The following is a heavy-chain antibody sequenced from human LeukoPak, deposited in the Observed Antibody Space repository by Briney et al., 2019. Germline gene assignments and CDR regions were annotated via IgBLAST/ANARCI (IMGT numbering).Heavy chain of an antibody. V-gene: IGHV3-7*01. CDR3: ARDSAAEMTTGDY. CDR2: IKQDGSEK. J-gene: IGHJ4*02. D-gene: IGHD5-24*01. CDR1: GFTFSSYW. Sequence: GGSLRLSCAASGFTFSSYWMSWVRQAPGKGLEWVANIKQDGSEKYYVDSVKGRFTISRDNAKNSLYLQMNSLRAEDTAVYYCARDSAAEMTTGDYWGQGTLVTVSS.